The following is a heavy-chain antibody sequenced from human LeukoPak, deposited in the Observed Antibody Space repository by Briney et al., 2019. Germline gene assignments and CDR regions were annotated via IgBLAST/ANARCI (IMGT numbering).Heavy chain of an antibody. Sequence: SETLSLTCTVSGASISSTSHYWGWIRQPPGKGLEWVGSIYYSGSTYYNPSLKSRVTMSIDMSKEQFSLNLSSVTAADTAVYYSARSWGYDFWSGNLLDYWSQGTLVTVSS. CDR2: IYYSGST. J-gene: IGHJ4*02. V-gene: IGHV4-39*07. CDR3: ARSWGYDFWSGNLLDY. CDR1: GASISSTSHY. D-gene: IGHD3-3*01.